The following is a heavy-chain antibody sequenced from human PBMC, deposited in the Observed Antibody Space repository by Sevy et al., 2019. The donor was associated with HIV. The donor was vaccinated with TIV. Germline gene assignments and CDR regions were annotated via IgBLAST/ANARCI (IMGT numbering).Heavy chain of an antibody. CDR2: ISTSGSNR. CDR1: GFIFSSFE. J-gene: IGHJ6*02. CDR3: AKRGGQYDLGMDV. D-gene: IGHD1-1*01. V-gene: IGHV3-48*03. Sequence: GGSLRLSCAASGFIFSSFEMNWVRQAPGKGLEWVSSISTSGSNRYYADSVKGRVTISRDNAKKSLYLQMNSLRAEGTAIYFCAKRGGQYDLGMDVWGQGTTVTVSS.